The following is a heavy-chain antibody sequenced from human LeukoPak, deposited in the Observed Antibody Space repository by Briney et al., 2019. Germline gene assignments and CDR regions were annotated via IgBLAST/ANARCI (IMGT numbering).Heavy chain of an antibody. CDR1: GFTVSSNY. J-gene: IGHJ4*02. V-gene: IGHV3-21*01. Sequence: PGGSLRLSCAASGFTVSSNYMSWVRQAPGKGLEWVSSISSSSSYIYYADSVKGRFTISRDNAKNSLYLQMNSLRAEDTAVYYCASLTDIEAGAVRYWGQGTLVTVSS. CDR3: ASLTDIEAGAVRY. CDR2: ISSSSSYI. D-gene: IGHD1-26*01.